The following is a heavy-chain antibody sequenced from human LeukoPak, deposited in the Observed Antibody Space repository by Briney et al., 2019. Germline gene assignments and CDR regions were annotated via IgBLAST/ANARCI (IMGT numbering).Heavy chain of an antibody. V-gene: IGHV3-23*01. CDR3: AKEGRIAAGTGDYFDY. CDR2: ISANGDTT. CDR1: GFTFSSYS. Sequence: RPGGSLRLSRAASGFTFSSYSMNWVRQAPGKGLEGVSGISANGDTTKYADSVKGRFTISRDNAKNTVLLQMNSLRADDTAVYYCAKEGRIAAGTGDYFDYWGQGTLVTVSS. J-gene: IGHJ4*02. D-gene: IGHD6-13*01.